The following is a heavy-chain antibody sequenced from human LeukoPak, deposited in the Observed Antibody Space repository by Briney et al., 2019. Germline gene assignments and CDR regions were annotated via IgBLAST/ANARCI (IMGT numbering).Heavy chain of an antibody. J-gene: IGHJ5*02. CDR1: GFSFSSFS. CDR3: ARDAGGRTQREGWFDP. D-gene: IGHD1-1*01. CDR2: ISGGSSFT. V-gene: IGHV3-21*06. Sequence: GGSLRLSCAASGFSFSSFSMNWVRQAPGKGLEWVSYISGGSSFTYYVDSVRGRFTISRDNAKNLLYLQMNSLRVEDTAIYYCARDAGGRTQREGWFDPWGQGTLVTVSS.